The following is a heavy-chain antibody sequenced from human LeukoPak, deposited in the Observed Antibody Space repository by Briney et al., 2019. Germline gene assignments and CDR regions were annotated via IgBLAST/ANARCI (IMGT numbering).Heavy chain of an antibody. CDR3: ARGHSSSSDFDY. D-gene: IGHD6-6*01. Sequence: PSETLSLTCTVSGGSISSGSYYWSWIRQPPGKGLEWIGYIYYSGSTNYNPSLKSRVTISVDTSKNQFSLKLSSVTAADTAVYYCARGHSSSSDFDYWGQGTLVTVSS. J-gene: IGHJ4*02. CDR1: GGSISSGSYY. CDR2: IYYSGST. V-gene: IGHV4-61*01.